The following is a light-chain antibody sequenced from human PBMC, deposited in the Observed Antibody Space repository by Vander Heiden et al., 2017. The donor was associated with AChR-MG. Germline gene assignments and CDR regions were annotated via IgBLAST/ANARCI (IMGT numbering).Light chain of an antibody. J-gene: IGKJ5*01. CDR2: YAS. CDR1: HSVSSY. CDR3: QQRSNWPPIT. V-gene: IGKV3-11*01. Sequence: EIVLTQSPATLSVSPGERATLSCRASHSVSSYLAGYQQKPGQAPRILIYYASNRATGIPARFSGSGSGTDFTLTISSLEPEDFAAYYCQQRSNWPPITFGQGTRLEIK.